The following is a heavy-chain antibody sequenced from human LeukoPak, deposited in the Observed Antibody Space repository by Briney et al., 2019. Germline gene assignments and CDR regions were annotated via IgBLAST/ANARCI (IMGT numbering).Heavy chain of an antibody. CDR3: ASRTWRSGWYEGSDS. CDR1: GGTFSSYA. V-gene: IGHV1-69*04. D-gene: IGHD6-19*01. Sequence: GASVKVSCKASGGTFSSYASNWVRQAPGQGLEWMGRIIPLLGVANYAQNFQDRVTITADTSTSTAYMDLSSLRSEDTAVYYCASRTWRSGWYEGSDSWGQGTLVTVSS. CDR2: IIPLLGVA. J-gene: IGHJ4*02.